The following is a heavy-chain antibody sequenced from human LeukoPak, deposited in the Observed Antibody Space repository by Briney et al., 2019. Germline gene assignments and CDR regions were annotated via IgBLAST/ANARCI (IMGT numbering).Heavy chain of an antibody. CDR1: GFTFSSFA. Sequence: GGSLRLSCAASGFTFSSFAMNWVRQAPEKGLEWVAAVSGSGLTTFYADSVKGRFTISRDNSKNTLFLEMNSLGAEETAVYYCAKADDYGDPRGYFDCWGQGTLVTVSS. D-gene: IGHD4-17*01. CDR2: VSGSGLTT. J-gene: IGHJ4*02. CDR3: AKADDYGDPRGYFDC. V-gene: IGHV3-23*01.